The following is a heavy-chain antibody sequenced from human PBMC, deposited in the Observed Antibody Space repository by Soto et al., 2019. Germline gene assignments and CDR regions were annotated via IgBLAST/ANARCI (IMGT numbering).Heavy chain of an antibody. J-gene: IGHJ4*02. CDR2: IYYSGYT. CDR1: GGSINSNNYY. V-gene: IGHV4-39*07. Sequence: PSVTLSLTCSVSGGSINSNNYYWGWIRQPPGKGLEWIGSIYYSGYTYYNPSPKSRVTISVDTSKNQFSLKLSSVTAADTAVYYCAREGXYYDILTGYQPDYYFDYWGQGTLVTVSS. CDR3: AREGXYYDILTGYQPDYYFDY. D-gene: IGHD3-9*01.